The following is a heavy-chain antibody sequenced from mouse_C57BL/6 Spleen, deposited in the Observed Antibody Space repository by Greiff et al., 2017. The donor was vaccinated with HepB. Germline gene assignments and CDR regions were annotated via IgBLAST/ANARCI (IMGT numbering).Heavy chain of an antibody. V-gene: IGHV5-9-1*02. CDR3: TRDYYGNYFDY. CDR2: ISSGGDYI. J-gene: IGHJ2*01. D-gene: IGHD2-1*01. CDR1: GFTFSSYA. Sequence: EVHLVESGEGLVKPGGSLKLSCAASGFTFSSYAMSWVRQTPEKRLEWVAYISSGGDYIYYADTVKGRFTISRDNARNTLYLQMSSLKSEDTAMYYCTRDYYGNYFDYWGQGTTLTVSS.